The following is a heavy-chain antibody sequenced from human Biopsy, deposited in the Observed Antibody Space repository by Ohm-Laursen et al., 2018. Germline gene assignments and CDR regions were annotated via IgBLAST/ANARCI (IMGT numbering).Heavy chain of an antibody. CDR2: VYYSGST. Sequence: TLSFTCTVSGRSISSYYWTWMRQPPGKGLEWIGDVYYSGSTNQNPSLKSRVTILVDTSKNQFSLKLNSATAADTAVYYCGRREVVITHDAFDTWGQGTMVTVSS. D-gene: IGHD3-22*01. J-gene: IGHJ3*02. CDR3: GRREVVITHDAFDT. V-gene: IGHV4-59*08. CDR1: GRSISSYY.